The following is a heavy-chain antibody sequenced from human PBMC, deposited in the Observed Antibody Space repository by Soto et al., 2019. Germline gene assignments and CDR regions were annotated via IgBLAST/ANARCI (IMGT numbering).Heavy chain of an antibody. J-gene: IGHJ4*02. CDR1: GFTFSSYA. CDR2: ISYDGSNK. V-gene: IGHV3-30-3*01. D-gene: IGHD2-15*01. CDR3: AKDLVVAATGFVDY. Sequence: RRLSCAASGFTFSSYAMHWVRQAPGKGLEWVAVISYDGSNKYYADSVKGRFTFSRDNSKNTLYLQMNSLRAEDTAVYYCAKDLVVAATGFVDYWGQGTLVTVSS.